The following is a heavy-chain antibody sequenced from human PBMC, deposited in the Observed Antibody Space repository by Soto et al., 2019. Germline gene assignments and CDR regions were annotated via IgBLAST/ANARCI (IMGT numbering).Heavy chain of an antibody. D-gene: IGHD2-21*01. Sequence: QVQLVQSGAEVKKPEASVKISCKASGYTFIHYYRHWVRQAPGQGLEWMAIINPNGGSTNYAQKFQGRVPVTSDTSTTTVSMELTSLESDDTAVYFCARSLLQGDFWGQGTLVTVSS. CDR2: INPNGGST. J-gene: IGHJ4*02. CDR1: GYTFIHYY. CDR3: ARSLLQGDF. V-gene: IGHV1-46*01.